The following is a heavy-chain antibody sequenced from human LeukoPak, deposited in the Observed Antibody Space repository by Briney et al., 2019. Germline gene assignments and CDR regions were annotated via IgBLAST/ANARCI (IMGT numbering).Heavy chain of an antibody. V-gene: IGHV4-4*07. CDR3: ARVDIRTAFFDN. CDR1: GGSINSYY. CDR2: IYSSGST. J-gene: IGHJ4*02. Sequence: SETLSLTCTVSGGSINSYYWSWIRQPAGKGLEWIGRIYSSGSTGYNPSLKSRVTMSLDTSKNQFSLNLSSVTAADTAVYYCARVDIRTAFFDNWGQGTLVTVSS. D-gene: IGHD5-12*01.